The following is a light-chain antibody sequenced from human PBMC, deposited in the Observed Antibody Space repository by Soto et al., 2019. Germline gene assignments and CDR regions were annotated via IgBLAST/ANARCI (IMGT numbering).Light chain of an antibody. Sequence: EIVLTQSPYTLSLSPGESATLSCRASQSVSRYLAWYQQKPGQTPRLLIYDASNRAAGIPARFSGSGSGTDFTLTISSLEPEDFAVYYCQQRSNWPLTFGGGTKVDIK. CDR1: QSVSRY. J-gene: IGKJ4*01. CDR3: QQRSNWPLT. CDR2: DAS. V-gene: IGKV3-11*01.